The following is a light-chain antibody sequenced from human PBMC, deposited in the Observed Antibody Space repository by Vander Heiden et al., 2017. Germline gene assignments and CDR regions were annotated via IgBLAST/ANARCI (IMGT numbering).Light chain of an antibody. Sequence: EIVMTQSPAPLSVSPGERATITCRASQSVSNNLAWYQQKPGQAPRLLIYGASTRATGIPARFSGSGSGTKFTLTISILQSVDFAVYYCQQYNNWWTFGQGTKVEIK. CDR1: QSVSNN. CDR3: QQYNNWWT. J-gene: IGKJ1*01. V-gene: IGKV3-15*01. CDR2: GAS.